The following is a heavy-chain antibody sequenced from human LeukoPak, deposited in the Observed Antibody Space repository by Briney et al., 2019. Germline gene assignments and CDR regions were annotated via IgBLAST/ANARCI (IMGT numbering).Heavy chain of an antibody. CDR2: ISYDGSNK. CDR3: AKSSNRIAVAGASPYYYYGMDV. D-gene: IGHD6-19*01. CDR1: GFTFSSYG. Sequence: PGGSLRLSCAASGFTFSSYGMHWVRQAPGKGLEWVAVISYDGSNKYYADSVKGRFTISRDNSKNTLYLQMNSLRAEDTAVYYCAKSSNRIAVAGASPYYYYGMDVWGQGTTVTVSS. V-gene: IGHV3-30*18. J-gene: IGHJ6*02.